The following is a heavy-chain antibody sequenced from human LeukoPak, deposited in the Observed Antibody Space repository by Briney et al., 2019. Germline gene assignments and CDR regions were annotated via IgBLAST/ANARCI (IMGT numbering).Heavy chain of an antibody. J-gene: IGHJ4*02. CDR3: ARDGQYSYGRQFDY. V-gene: IGHV4-59*08. CDR1: GGSISSYY. D-gene: IGHD5-18*01. Sequence: SETLSLTCTVSGGSISSYYWSWIRQPPGKGLEWIGYIYYSGSTNYNPSLKSRVTISVDTSKNQSSLKLSSVTAADTAVYYCARDGQYSYGRQFDYWGQGTLVTVSS. CDR2: IYYSGST.